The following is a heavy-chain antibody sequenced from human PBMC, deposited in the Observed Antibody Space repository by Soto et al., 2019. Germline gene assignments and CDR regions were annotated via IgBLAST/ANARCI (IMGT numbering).Heavy chain of an antibody. CDR3: ATTGGYGTPGDY. CDR1: GGSVSSGDYY. Sequence: QVHLQESGPGLVKPSQTLSLNCTVSGGSVSSGDYYWTWIRQHPGKGLEWIGYISYTGSTYYNPSLESRVSISVDTSSTHFSLRLNSVTAADTAVYYCATTGGYGTPGDYWGQGTLVTVSS. CDR2: ISYTGST. J-gene: IGHJ4*02. V-gene: IGHV4-31*03. D-gene: IGHD5-12*01.